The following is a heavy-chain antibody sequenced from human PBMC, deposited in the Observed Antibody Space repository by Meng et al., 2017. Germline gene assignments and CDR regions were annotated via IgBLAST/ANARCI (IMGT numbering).Heavy chain of an antibody. CDR2: INPNSGGT. J-gene: IGHJ1*01. CDR3: VSRYDSSGSAAFQH. CDR1: GYTFTGYY. V-gene: IGHV1-2*02. D-gene: IGHD3-22*01. Sequence: QGQVGQYGAEVKKPGASVKVSCKASGYTFTGYYMHWVRQAPGKGLEWMGWINPNSGGTNYAQKFQGRVTMTRDTSISTAYMELSRLRSDDTAVYYCVSRYDSSGSAAFQHWGQGTLVTVSS.